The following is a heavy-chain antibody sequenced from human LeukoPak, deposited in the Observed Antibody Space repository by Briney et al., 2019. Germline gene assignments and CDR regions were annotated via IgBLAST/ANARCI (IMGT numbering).Heavy chain of an antibody. Sequence: PGGSLRLSCAASGFTFSSYWMSWVRQAPGKGLEWVANIKQDGSEKYYVDSVKGRFTISRDNSKNTLYLQMNTLRAEDTAVYYCARDTPAAGTRYFDYWGQGTLVTVSS. D-gene: IGHD6-13*01. CDR1: GFTFSSYW. J-gene: IGHJ4*02. V-gene: IGHV3-7*01. CDR3: ARDTPAAGTRYFDY. CDR2: IKQDGSEK.